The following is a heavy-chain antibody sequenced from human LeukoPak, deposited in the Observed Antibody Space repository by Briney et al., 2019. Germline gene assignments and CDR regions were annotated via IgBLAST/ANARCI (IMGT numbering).Heavy chain of an antibody. Sequence: GGSLRLSCAASGFTFSSYAMHWVRQAPGKGLEWVAVISYDGSNKYYADSVKGRFTISRDNSKNTLYLQMNSLRAEDTAVYYCARASVLLWFGELFFDYWGQRTLVTVSS. CDR1: GFTFSSYA. V-gene: IGHV3-30*04. D-gene: IGHD3-10*01. CDR2: ISYDGSNK. J-gene: IGHJ4*02. CDR3: ARASVLLWFGELFFDY.